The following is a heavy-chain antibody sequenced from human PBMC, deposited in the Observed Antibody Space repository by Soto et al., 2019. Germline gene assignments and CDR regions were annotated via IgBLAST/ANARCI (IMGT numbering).Heavy chain of an antibody. V-gene: IGHV4-31*03. Sequence: QVQLQESGPGLVKPSQTLSLTCTVSGGSISSGGYYWSWIRQHPGKGREWIGYIYYSGSTYYNPSLKSRVTIAVDMSKNQFSLKMSSVTAADTSVYYCAREGARGGSGSWKYGMDVWGQGTTVTVSS. CDR2: IYYSGST. D-gene: IGHD3-10*01. J-gene: IGHJ6*02. CDR1: GGSISSGGYY. CDR3: AREGARGGSGSWKYGMDV.